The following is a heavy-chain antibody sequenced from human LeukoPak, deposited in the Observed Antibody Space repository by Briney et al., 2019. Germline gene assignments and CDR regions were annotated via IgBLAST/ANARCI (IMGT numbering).Heavy chain of an antibody. CDR2: ISSSSTI. CDR1: GFTFSSYS. Sequence: PGGSLRLSCAASGFTFSSYSMNWVRQAPGKGLEWVSYISSSSTIYYADSVKGRFTISRDNAKNSLYLQMNSLRAEDTAVYYCARGRVITMVRGALVYWGQGTLVTVSS. D-gene: IGHD3-10*01. J-gene: IGHJ4*02. V-gene: IGHV3-48*01. CDR3: ARGRVITMVRGALVY.